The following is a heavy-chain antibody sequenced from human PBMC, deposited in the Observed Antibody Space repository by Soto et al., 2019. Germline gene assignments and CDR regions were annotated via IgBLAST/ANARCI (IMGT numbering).Heavy chain of an antibody. V-gene: IGHV5-51*01. CDR2: IYPGDSDT. D-gene: IGHD2-15*01. Sequence: PGESLKISCKGSGYSFTSYWIGWVRQMPGKGLEWMGIIYPGDSDTRYSPSFQGQVTISADKSISTAYLQWSSLKAAVTAMYYCACILYCSGGSCYSPYYFFYMDVWGKGTTVTVFS. CDR1: GYSFTSYW. J-gene: IGHJ6*03. CDR3: ACILYCSGGSCYSPYYFFYMDV.